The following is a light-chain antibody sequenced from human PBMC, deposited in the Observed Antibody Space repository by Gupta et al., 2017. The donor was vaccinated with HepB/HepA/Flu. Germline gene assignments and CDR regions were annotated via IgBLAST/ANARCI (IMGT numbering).Light chain of an antibody. V-gene: IGLV2-14*01. CDR2: DVS. CDR1: SSDVGGYNY. Sequence: QSALTQPASVSGSPGQSITISCTGTSSDVGGYNYVSWYQQHPGKSPNLMIYDVSNRPSGVSNRFSGSKSGTTASLTISGLQAEDEADYYCSSYTSSSTVVFGGGTKLTVL. J-gene: IGLJ2*01. CDR3: SSYTSSSTVV.